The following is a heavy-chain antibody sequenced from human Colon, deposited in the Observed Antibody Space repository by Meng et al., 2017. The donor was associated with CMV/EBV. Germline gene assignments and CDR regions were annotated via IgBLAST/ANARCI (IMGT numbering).Heavy chain of an antibody. D-gene: IGHD2-2*01. V-gene: IGHV5-51*01. CDR3: ARHGVERCSSTSYYHYGMDV. J-gene: IGHJ6*02. CDR1: GYSFTSYW. CDR2: IYPGDSDT. Sequence: GGSLRLSCKGSGYSFTSYWIGWVRQMPGKGLEWMGIIYPGDSDTRYSPSFQGQVTISADKSISTAYLQWSSLKASDTAMYYCARHGVERCSSTSYYHYGMDVWGQGTTVTVSS.